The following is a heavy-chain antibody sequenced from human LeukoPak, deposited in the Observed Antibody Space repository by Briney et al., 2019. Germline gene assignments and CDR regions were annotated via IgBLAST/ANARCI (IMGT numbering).Heavy chain of an antibody. CDR3: ARDQSLIVVGPFDP. CDR2: ISAYNGNT. V-gene: IGHV1-18*01. J-gene: IGHJ5*02. D-gene: IGHD2-15*01. Sequence: ASVKVSCKASGYTFTIYGISWVRQAPGQGLEWMGWISAYNGNTNYAQKLQGRVTMTTDTSTSTAYMELRSLRSDDTAVYYCARDQSLIVVGPFDPWGQGTLVTVSS. CDR1: GYTFTIYG.